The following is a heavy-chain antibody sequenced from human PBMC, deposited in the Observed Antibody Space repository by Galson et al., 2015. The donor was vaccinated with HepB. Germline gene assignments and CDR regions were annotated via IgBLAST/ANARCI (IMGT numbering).Heavy chain of an antibody. CDR1: GFTFTSYW. J-gene: IGHJ6*03. CDR3: VRGMHV. Sequence: SLRLSCAASGFTFTSYWMTWVRQAPGKGLEWVANIKQDGNEIYYVDSVRGRFTISRDNGKNSLYPQMNSLRAEDTAVYYCVRGMHVWGKGTTVTVSS. V-gene: IGHV3-7*01. CDR2: IKQDGNEI.